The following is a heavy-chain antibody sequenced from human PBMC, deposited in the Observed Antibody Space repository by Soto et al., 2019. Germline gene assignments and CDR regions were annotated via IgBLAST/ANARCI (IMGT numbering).Heavy chain of an antibody. CDR3: STALKRDSALVAY. CDR1: GFSFIDAW. CDR2: IRSNADGGTA. Sequence: GGSLRLSCAASGFSFIDAWMSWVRQAPGKGLQWIGRIRSNADGGTADHAAPVRGRFSISRDDSTDTLYLQLNSLPLDDTAVYFCSTALKRDSALVAYWGQGTLVTVSS. V-gene: IGHV3-15*01. D-gene: IGHD1-1*01. J-gene: IGHJ4*02.